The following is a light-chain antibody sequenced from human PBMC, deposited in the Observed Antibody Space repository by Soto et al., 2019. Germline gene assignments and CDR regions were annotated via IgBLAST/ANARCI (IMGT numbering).Light chain of an antibody. CDR3: SSYTSATTYV. CDR2: DVS. V-gene: IGLV2-14*01. CDR1: SSDVGAYNY. Sequence: QSALTQPASVSGSPGQSITNSCTGTSSDVGAYNYDSWYQQYPGEAPKVIIYDVSHRPAGVSNRFSGSKSGNTASLTISGLQTQDEADYYCSSYTSATTYVFGTGTKLTVL. J-gene: IGLJ1*01.